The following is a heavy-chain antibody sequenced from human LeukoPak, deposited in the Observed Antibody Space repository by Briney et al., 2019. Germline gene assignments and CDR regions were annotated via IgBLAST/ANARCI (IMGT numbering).Heavy chain of an antibody. D-gene: IGHD6-6*01. Sequence: GGSLRLSCAASGFTFSSYGMHWVRQAPGKGLEWVAVISYDGSNKYYADSVKGRFTVSRDNPKNTLYLQMNSLRAEDTAVYYCAKDRSIAARYYYYGMDVWGQGTTVTVSS. J-gene: IGHJ6*02. CDR3: AKDRSIAARYYYYGMDV. CDR2: ISYDGSNK. CDR1: GFTFSSYG. V-gene: IGHV3-30*18.